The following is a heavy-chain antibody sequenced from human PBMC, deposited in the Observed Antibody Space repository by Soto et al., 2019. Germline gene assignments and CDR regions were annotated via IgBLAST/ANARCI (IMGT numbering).Heavy chain of an antibody. CDR2: FFIGGNT. V-gene: IGHV4-39*01. Sequence: SETLSLACTVSGGSISSSTYYWGWMRQPPGKGLEWIASFFIGGNTYYNPSLKSRVTISVDTSKNQFSLKLSSVTAADTAVYFCATRHGLDLDAYYWGQGILVT. J-gene: IGHJ4*02. D-gene: IGHD3-10*01. CDR3: ATRHGLDLDAYY. CDR1: GGSISSSTYY.